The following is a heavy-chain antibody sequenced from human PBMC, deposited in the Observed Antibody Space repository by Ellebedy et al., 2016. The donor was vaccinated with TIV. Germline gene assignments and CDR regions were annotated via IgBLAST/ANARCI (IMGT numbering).Heavy chain of an antibody. CDR1: GYTFTGYY. Sequence: ASVKVSCXASGYTFTGYYMHWVRQAPGQGLEWMGWINPNSGGTNYAQKFQGRVTMTRDTSISTAYMELSRLRSDDTAVYYCARDTTGRSGVTFDYWGQGTLVTVSS. J-gene: IGHJ4*02. CDR3: ARDTTGRSGVTFDY. V-gene: IGHV1-2*02. D-gene: IGHD4-11*01. CDR2: INPNSGGT.